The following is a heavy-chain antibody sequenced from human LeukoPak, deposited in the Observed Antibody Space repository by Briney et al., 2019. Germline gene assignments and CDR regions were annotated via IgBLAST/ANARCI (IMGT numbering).Heavy chain of an antibody. D-gene: IGHD3-16*01. V-gene: IGHV3-30*03. CDR2: IPYDGSNK. J-gene: IGHJ5*02. Sequence: SGGSLRLSCAASGFTFSSYGMHWVRQAPGKGLEWVAVIPYDGSNKYYADSVKGRFTISRDNSKNTLYLQMNSLRAEDTAVYYCTRDRFYVWFDPWGQGTLVTVSS. CDR3: TRDRFYVWFDP. CDR1: GFTFSSYG.